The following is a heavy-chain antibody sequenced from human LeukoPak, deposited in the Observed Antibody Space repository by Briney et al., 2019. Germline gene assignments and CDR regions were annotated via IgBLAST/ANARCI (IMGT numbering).Heavy chain of an antibody. CDR3: ASSYGGNSGY. Sequence: LETLSLTCAVYGGSFSGYYWSWIRQPPGKGLEWIGEINHSGSTNYNPSLKSRVTISVDTSKNQFSLKLSSVTAADTAVYYCASSYGGNSGYWGQGTLVTVSS. D-gene: IGHD4-23*01. CDR1: GGSFSGYY. J-gene: IGHJ4*02. CDR2: INHSGST. V-gene: IGHV4-34*01.